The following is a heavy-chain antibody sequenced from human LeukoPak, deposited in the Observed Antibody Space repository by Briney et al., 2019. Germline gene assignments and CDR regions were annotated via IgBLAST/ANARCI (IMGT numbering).Heavy chain of an antibody. D-gene: IGHD3-3*01. CDR2: ISYDGSKK. J-gene: IGHJ6*04. CDR1: GCTFSSYA. CDR3: ARDRAYDPRTRRGYGMGV. V-gene: IGHV3-30*09. Sequence: GGSLTFSCAASGCTFSSYAIHWVCQAPAKGLERVAVISYDGSKKYYADSVNGRFAIHSDNPKNTLYLQVNSLRAEDTAVYYCARDRAYDPRTRRGYGMGVWGKGTTVPVSS.